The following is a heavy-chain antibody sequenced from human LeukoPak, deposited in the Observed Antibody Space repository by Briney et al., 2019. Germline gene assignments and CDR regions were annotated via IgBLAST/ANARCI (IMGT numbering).Heavy chain of an antibody. CDR1: GYSFTTYW. V-gene: IGHV5-51*01. J-gene: IGHJ4*02. CDR3: ARTSTYAEFDY. Sequence: GESLKISCKGFGYSFTTYWIGWVRQMPGKGLEWMGIISPADSDTRYSPSFQGQVTISADNSISTAYLQWSSLKASDTAMYYCARTSTYAEFDYWGQGSLVTVSS. CDR2: ISPADSDT. D-gene: IGHD2-2*01.